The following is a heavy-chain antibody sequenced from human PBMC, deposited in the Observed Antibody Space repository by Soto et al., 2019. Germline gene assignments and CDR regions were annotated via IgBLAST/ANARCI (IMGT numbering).Heavy chain of an antibody. J-gene: IGHJ3*01. CDR1: GYTFTSYG. V-gene: IGHV1-18*01. CDR2: ISAYNGNT. CDR3: VLNHIVVVPAAIGDAFNL. D-gene: IGHD2-2*01. Sequence: GASVKVSCKASGYTFTSYGISWVRQAPGQGLEWMGWISAYNGNTNYAQKLQGRVTMTTDTSTSTAYMELRSLRSDDTAVYYCVLNHIVVVPAAIGDAFNLWGKGTMVTVAS.